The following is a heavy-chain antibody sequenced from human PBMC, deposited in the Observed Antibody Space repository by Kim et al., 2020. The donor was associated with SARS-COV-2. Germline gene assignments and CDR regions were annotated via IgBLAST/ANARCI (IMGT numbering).Heavy chain of an antibody. CDR3: ARVADSSGYSYDY. CDR1: GFTFSSYS. J-gene: IGHJ4*02. CDR2: ISSSSSYI. V-gene: IGHV3-21*01. D-gene: IGHD3-22*01. Sequence: LSLTCAASGFTFSSYSMNWVRQAPGKGLEWVSSISSSSSYIYYADSVKGRFTISRDNAKNSLYLQMNSLRAEDTAVYYCARVADSSGYSYDYWGQGTLVTVSS.